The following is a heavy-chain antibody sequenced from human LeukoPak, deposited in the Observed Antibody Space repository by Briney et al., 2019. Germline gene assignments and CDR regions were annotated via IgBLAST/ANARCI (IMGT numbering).Heavy chain of an antibody. CDR3: ARYRATVNPRHYYYYGMDV. J-gene: IGHJ6*02. V-gene: IGHV4-59*01. Sequence: SETLSLTCTVSGGSISSYYWSWIRQPPGKGLEWIGYIYYSGSTNYNPSLKSRVTMSVDTSKNQFSLKLSSVTAADTAVYYCARYRATVNPRHYYYYGMDVWGQGTTVTVSS. CDR2: IYYSGST. D-gene: IGHD5-12*01. CDR1: GGSISSYY.